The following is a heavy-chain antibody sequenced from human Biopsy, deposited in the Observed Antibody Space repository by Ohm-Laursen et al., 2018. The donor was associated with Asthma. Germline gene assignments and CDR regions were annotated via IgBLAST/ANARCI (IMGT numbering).Heavy chain of an antibody. CDR3: ARGPNYHGSGRAPIGMDV. CDR1: GGSISGFY. V-gene: IGHV4-59*01. Sequence: GTLSLTCTVSGGSISGFYWSWIRQPPGKGLEWLGYIYYTGSDNYNPSLKSRVTISVDTSKNQFSLRLNSVTAADTAVYYCARGPNYHGSGRAPIGMDVWGQGTTVTVSS. D-gene: IGHD3-10*01. J-gene: IGHJ6*02. CDR2: IYYTGSD.